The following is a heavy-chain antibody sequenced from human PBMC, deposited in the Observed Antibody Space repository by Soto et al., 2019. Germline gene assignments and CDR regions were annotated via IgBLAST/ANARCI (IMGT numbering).Heavy chain of an antibody. CDR2: SKSKTDGGTI. Sequence: EVQLVESGGGLIKPGGSLRLSCAASGFIFSDAWMSWVRQAPGKGLEWVGRSKSKTDGGTIAYGAPVKGRFTISRDDSKNTLCLQMSSLKTEDTAEYYCTTAGYGNSSAGQSYYMDVWGTGTKVTVSS. CDR1: GFIFSDAW. J-gene: IGHJ6*03. V-gene: IGHV3-15*01. CDR3: TTAGYGNSSAGQSYYMDV. D-gene: IGHD6-6*01.